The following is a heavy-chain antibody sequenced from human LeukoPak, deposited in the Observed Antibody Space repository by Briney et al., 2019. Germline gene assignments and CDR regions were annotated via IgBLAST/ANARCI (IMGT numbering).Heavy chain of an antibody. CDR1: GFTFSSYS. D-gene: IGHD6-13*01. CDR2: ISSSSSYI. J-gene: IGHJ4*02. CDR3: ARAGELVHDFDY. Sequence: GGSLRLSCAASGFTFSSYSMNWVRQAPGKGLEWVSSISSSSSYIYYADSVKGRFTISRDNAKNSLYLQMNSLRAEDTAVYYCARAGELVHDFDYWGQGTLVTVSS. V-gene: IGHV3-21*01.